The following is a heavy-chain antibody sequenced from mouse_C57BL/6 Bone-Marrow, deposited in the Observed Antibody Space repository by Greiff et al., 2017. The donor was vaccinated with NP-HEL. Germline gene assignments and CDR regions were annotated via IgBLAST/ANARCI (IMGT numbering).Heavy chain of an antibody. J-gene: IGHJ3*01. Sequence: VQLQQPGAELVRPGTSVKLSCKASGYTFTSYWMHWVKQRPGQGLEWIGVIDPSDSYTNYNQKFKGKATLTVDTSSGTAYMQLSSLTSEDSAVYYCARGRLLGGFAYWGQGTLVTVSA. D-gene: IGHD2-3*01. CDR2: IDPSDSYT. V-gene: IGHV1-59*01. CDR3: ARGRLLGGFAY. CDR1: GYTFTSYW.